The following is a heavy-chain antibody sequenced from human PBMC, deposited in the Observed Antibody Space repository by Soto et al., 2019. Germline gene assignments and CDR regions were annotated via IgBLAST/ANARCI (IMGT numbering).Heavy chain of an antibody. Sequence: EVQLVESGGGLVQPGGSLRLSCAASGFTFSNYWMYWVRQAPGKGLEWVSRINSVGSVSSYADSVKGRLTISRDNVKNTLYLQMDSLRAEDTAVYYCARGDCVGGTCYSLAGSFYYYMDVWGKGTTVTVFS. CDR1: GFTFSNYW. CDR3: ARGDCVGGTCYSLAGSFYYYMDV. D-gene: IGHD2-15*01. V-gene: IGHV3-74*01. J-gene: IGHJ6*03. CDR2: INSVGSVS.